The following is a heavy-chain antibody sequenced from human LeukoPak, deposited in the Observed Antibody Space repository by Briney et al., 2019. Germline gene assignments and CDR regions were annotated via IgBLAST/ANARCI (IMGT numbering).Heavy chain of an antibody. Sequence: GGSLRLSCAASGFTFSDYYMSWIRQAPGKGLEWVSYISSSGSTIYYADSVKGRFTISRDNAKNSLYLQMNSLRAEDTAVYYCARHRRDGHNFLDPGSYYYYYGMDVWGQGTTVTVSS. J-gene: IGHJ6*02. CDR3: ARHRRDGHNFLDPGSYYYYYGMDV. CDR2: ISSSGSTI. D-gene: IGHD5-24*01. CDR1: GFTFSDYY. V-gene: IGHV3-11*01.